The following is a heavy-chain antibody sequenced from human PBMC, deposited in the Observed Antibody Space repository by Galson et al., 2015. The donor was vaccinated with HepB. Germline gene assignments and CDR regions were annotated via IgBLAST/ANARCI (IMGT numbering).Heavy chain of an antibody. CDR3: ARSHGFGEFLSP. CDR2: IYYSGST. V-gene: IGHV4-30-4*01. Sequence: TLSLTCTVSGGSISSGDYYWSWIRQPPGKGLEWIGYIYYSGSTYYNPSLKSRVTISVDTSKNQFSLKLSSVTAADTAVYYCARSHGFGEFLSPLGQGTLVTVSS. D-gene: IGHD3-10*01. CDR1: GGSISSGDYY. J-gene: IGHJ5*02.